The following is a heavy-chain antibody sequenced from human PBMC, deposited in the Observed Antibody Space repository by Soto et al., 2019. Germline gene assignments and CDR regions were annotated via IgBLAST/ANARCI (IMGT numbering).Heavy chain of an antibody. Sequence: SETLSLTCTVSGGSISSYYWSWIRQPPGKGLEWIGYIYYSGSTNYNPSLKSRVTISVDTSKNQFSLKLSSVTAADTAVYYCARAPTSLNWFEPWGQGTLVTVSS. J-gene: IGHJ5*02. CDR3: ARAPTSLNWFEP. V-gene: IGHV4-59*01. CDR2: IYYSGST. CDR1: GGSISSYY.